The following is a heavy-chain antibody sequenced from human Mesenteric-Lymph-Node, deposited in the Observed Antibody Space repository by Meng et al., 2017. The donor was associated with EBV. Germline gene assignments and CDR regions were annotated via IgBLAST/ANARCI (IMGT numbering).Heavy chain of an antibody. J-gene: IGHJ4*02. CDR1: GGSISNSNFY. CDR2: IFHSGSA. Sequence: LKTHESGPGLVKPSESLSLTCTGSGGSISNSNFYWGWIRQPPGKGLEWIGSIFHSGSAYYNPSLKSRVTVSVDTSKNQFSLKLNSVTTADTAMYYCARPRRWLQSEFDFWGPGTLVTVSS. V-gene: IGHV4-39*01. D-gene: IGHD5-24*01. CDR3: ARPRRWLQSEFDF.